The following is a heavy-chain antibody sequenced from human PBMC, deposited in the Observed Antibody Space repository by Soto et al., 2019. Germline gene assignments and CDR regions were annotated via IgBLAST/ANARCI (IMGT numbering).Heavy chain of an antibody. CDR3: AAGGGLPRYY. Sequence: QLQLQESGSGLVKPSQTLSLTCAVSGGSISSGGYSWSWIRQPPGKGLEWIGYIYHSGSTYYNPSRTSRVNISVDRAKNQFSLKLSSVTAAATAVYYCAAGGGLPRYYWGQGTLVTVSS. J-gene: IGHJ4*02. D-gene: IGHD5-12*01. V-gene: IGHV4-30-2*01. CDR1: GGSISSGGYS. CDR2: IYHSGST.